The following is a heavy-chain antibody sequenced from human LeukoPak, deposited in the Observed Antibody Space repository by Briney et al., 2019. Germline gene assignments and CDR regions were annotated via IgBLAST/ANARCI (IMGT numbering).Heavy chain of an antibody. Sequence: PGGSLRLSCAASGFTVSNDYMNWVRQAPGTGLEWVSGIYSGGSTFYAESVKGRFTIHRDDSKNTLYLQMDSLIVEDTAVYYCARAVGVRGVYYFDSWGQGTLVSVSS. J-gene: IGHJ4*02. CDR1: GFTVSNDY. CDR3: ARAVGVRGVYYFDS. D-gene: IGHD3-10*01. CDR2: IYSGGST. V-gene: IGHV3-53*01.